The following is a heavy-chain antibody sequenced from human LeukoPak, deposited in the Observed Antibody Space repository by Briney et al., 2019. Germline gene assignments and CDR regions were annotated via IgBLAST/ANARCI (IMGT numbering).Heavy chain of an antibody. CDR1: GVSISIYY. J-gene: IGHJ5*02. Sequence: SETLSLTCTVSGVSISIYYWSWIRQPPGKGLEWIGYIYNSESTYYNPSLKSRVTISLDTSKNQFSLRLNSVTAADTAAYYCARVKGSNWFDPWGQGTLVTVSS. V-gene: IGHV4-59*01. D-gene: IGHD6-6*01. CDR3: ARVKGSNWFDP. CDR2: IYNSEST.